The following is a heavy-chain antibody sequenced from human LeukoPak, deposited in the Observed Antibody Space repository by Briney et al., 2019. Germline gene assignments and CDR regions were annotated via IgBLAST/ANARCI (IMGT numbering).Heavy chain of an antibody. CDR2: IDYSGST. J-gene: IGHJ4*02. V-gene: IGHV4-30-4*01. CDR3: ARSYPPGSGSYVDY. Sequence: SSETLSLTCTVSGVSIRSGDYFWTGIRQPPGKCLEWIGYIDYSGSTYYNPSLKSRLTISLDTSKNQFSLKLTSVTAADTAVYSCARSYPPGSGSYVDYWGQGTLVTVSS. D-gene: IGHD3-10*01. CDR1: GVSIRSGDYF.